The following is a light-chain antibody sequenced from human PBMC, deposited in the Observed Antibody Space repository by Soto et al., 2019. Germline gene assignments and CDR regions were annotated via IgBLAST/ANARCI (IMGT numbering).Light chain of an antibody. Sequence: EIVLTQSPATLSLSPGERATLSCGASQSVSSSYLAWYQQKPGLAPRLLIYDASSRATSIPDRFSGSGSGTDFTLTISRLEPEDLAVYYCQQYGSSPITFGQGTRLEIK. J-gene: IGKJ5*01. CDR2: DAS. V-gene: IGKV3D-20*01. CDR1: QSVSSSY. CDR3: QQYGSSPIT.